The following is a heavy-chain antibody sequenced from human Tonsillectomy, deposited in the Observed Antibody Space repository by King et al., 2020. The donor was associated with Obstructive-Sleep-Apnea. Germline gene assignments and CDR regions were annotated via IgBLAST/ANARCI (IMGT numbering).Heavy chain of an antibody. Sequence: VQLVQSGAEVKKPGASVKVSCKASGYTFTGYYLHWVRQGPGQGLEWMGWINPNSGGTNYAQSFQGRVTMTRDTSISTAYMELSRLTSDDTAVYYCAKEALWFGELLWAFDIWGQGTMVTVSS. CDR2: INPNSGGT. CDR1: GYTFTGYY. V-gene: IGHV1-2*02. J-gene: IGHJ3*02. D-gene: IGHD3-10*01. CDR3: AKEALWFGELLWAFDI.